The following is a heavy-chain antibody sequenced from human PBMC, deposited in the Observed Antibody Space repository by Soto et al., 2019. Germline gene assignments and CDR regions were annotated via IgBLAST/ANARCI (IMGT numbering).Heavy chain of an antibody. Sequence: SETLSLTCAVSGYSITNGYYWGWIRQPTGMGLEWIGSIYHSGSTSYNPSFESRVAISVDTSKSQFSLNVTSVTAADTAVYFCARGRYCLTGRCFPNWFDSWGQGALVTVSS. V-gene: IGHV4-38-2*01. CDR3: ARGRYCLTGRCFPNWFDS. CDR1: GYSITNGYY. D-gene: IGHD7-27*01. J-gene: IGHJ5*01. CDR2: IYHSGST.